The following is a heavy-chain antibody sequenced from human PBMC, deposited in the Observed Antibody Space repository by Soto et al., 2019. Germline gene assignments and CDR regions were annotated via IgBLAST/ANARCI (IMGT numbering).Heavy chain of an antibody. V-gene: IGHV3-30*18. Sequence: PGGSLRLSCAASGFTFSSYGMHWVRQAPGKGLEWVAVISYDGSNKYYADSVKGRFTISRDNSKNTLYLQMNSLRAEDTAVYYCAKDQVLRFLEWYFNRTQYYYGMDVWGQGTTVTVSS. J-gene: IGHJ6*02. D-gene: IGHD3-3*01. CDR1: GFTFSSYG. CDR2: ISYDGSNK. CDR3: AKDQVLRFLEWYFNRTQYYYGMDV.